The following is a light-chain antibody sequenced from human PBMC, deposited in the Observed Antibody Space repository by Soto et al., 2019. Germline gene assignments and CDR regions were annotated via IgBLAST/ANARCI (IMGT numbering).Light chain of an antibody. J-gene: IGLJ1*01. V-gene: IGLV2-14*01. CDR2: EVS. CDR3: SSYTSSSIDYV. CDR1: SSDVGGYNY. Sequence: QSVLTQPASVSGSPGKSITISCTGTSSDVGGYNYVSWYQQHPGKAPKLMIYEVSNRPSGVSNRFSGSKSGNTASLTISGLQAEDEADYYCSSYTSSSIDYVFGTGTKLTVL.